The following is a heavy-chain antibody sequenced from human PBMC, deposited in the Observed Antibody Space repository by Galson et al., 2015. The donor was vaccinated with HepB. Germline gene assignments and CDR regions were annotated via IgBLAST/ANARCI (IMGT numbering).Heavy chain of an antibody. CDR2: ISAYNGNT. Sequence: SVKVSCKASGYTFTSYGISWVRQAPGQGLEWMRWISAYNGNTNYAQKLQGRVTMTTDTSTSTAYMELRSLRSDDTAVYYCARALSRDGYNLLGYWGQGTLVTVSS. D-gene: IGHD5-24*01. J-gene: IGHJ4*02. V-gene: IGHV1-18*01. CDR1: GYTFTSYG. CDR3: ARALSRDGYNLLGY.